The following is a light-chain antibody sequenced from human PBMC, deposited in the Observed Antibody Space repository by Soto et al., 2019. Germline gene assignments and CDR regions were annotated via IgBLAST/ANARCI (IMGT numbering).Light chain of an antibody. J-gene: IGLJ1*01. CDR3: AAWDDSLNGYV. CDR1: SSNIGSNT. V-gene: IGLV1-44*01. CDR2: SNN. Sequence: QSVLTQPPSASGTPGQRVTISCSGSSSNIGSNTVNWYQHLPGTAPKLLIYSNNQRPSGVPDRFSGSKSGPSTSLAISGLQSEDEADYYCAAWDDSLNGYVFGTGTKLTVL.